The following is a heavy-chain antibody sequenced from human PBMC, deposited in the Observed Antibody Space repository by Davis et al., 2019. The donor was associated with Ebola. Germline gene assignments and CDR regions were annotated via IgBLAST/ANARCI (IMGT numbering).Heavy chain of an antibody. Sequence: AASVKVSCKASGYTFTSYGISWVRQAPGQGLEWMGWINAGNGNTKYSQKFQGRVTITRDTSASTAYMELSSLRSEDTAVYYCARDSWEYSSSFLRGPNWFDPWGQGTLVTVSS. J-gene: IGHJ5*02. D-gene: IGHD6-6*01. CDR2: INAGNGNT. V-gene: IGHV1-3*01. CDR3: ARDSWEYSSSFLRGPNWFDP. CDR1: GYTFTSYG.